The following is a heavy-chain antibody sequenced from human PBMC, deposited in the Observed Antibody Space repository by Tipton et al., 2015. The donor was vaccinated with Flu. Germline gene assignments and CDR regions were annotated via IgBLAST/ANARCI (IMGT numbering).Heavy chain of an antibody. J-gene: IGHJ4*02. V-gene: IGHV4-38-2*01. D-gene: IGHD3-10*02. Sequence: TLSLTCSVSGYSIRSAYYWGWVRRPPGKGLEWIGTIYHSGTTYYTPSLKSRLTIAVDTSKNQFSLRRSSVTAADTAVDYCARHTGDSVRGVIDYWGQGTLVTVSS. CDR1: GYSIRSAYY. CDR3: ARHTGDSVRGVIDY. CDR2: IYHSGTT.